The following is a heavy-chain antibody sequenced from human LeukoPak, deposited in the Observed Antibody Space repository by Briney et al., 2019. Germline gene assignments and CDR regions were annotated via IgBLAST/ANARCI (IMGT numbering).Heavy chain of an antibody. D-gene: IGHD5-24*01. CDR1: GGSISSSSYY. J-gene: IGHJ4*02. CDR2: IYYSGST. Sequence: PSETLSLTCTVSGGSISSSSYYWGWIRQPPGKGLEWIGSIYYSGSTYYNPSLKSRVTISVDTSKNQFSLKLSSVTAADTAVYYCARGGSIGQRWLQLRSSHWGPGFDYWGQGTLVTVSS. CDR3: ARGGSIGQRWLQLRSSHWGPGFDY. V-gene: IGHV4-39*01.